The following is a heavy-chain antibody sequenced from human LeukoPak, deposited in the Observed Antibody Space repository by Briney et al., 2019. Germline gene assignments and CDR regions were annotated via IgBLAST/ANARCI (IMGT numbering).Heavy chain of an antibody. CDR3: ARGSTYEGPYYQGMDV. CDR1: GFTLSSHW. D-gene: IGHD2-2*01. Sequence: PEGSLRLSCGISGFTLSSHWMHWVRQAPGKGLEWVATIKQDGSEKFYVDSVTGRFTISRHDARNSLFLRMTSLRVEDSAVYFCARGSTYEGPYYQGMDVWGQGTTVIVSS. J-gene: IGHJ6*02. CDR2: IKQDGSEK. V-gene: IGHV3-7*04.